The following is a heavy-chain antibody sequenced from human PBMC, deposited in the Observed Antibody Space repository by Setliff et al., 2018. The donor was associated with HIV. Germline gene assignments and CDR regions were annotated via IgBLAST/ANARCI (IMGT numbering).Heavy chain of an antibody. Sequence: ASVKVSCKASGGTFSSYGITWVRQATGQGLEWMGWMNPNSGNTGYAQKFQGRVTMTRNTSISTAYMELSSLRAEDTAVYYCARSVIGYYYYGMDVWGQGTTVTVSS. CDR1: GGTFSSYG. V-gene: IGHV1-8*01. D-gene: IGHD3-10*01. CDR2: MNPNSGNT. CDR3: ARSVIGYYYYGMDV. J-gene: IGHJ6*02.